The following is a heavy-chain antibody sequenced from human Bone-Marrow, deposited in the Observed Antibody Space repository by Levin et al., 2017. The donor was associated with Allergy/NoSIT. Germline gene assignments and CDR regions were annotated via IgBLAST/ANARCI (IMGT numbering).Heavy chain of an antibody. V-gene: IGHV3-9*01. CDR1: GFTFDDYA. Sequence: SLKISCEVSGFTFDDYAMHWVRQAPGKGLEWVAGTSWNDVRRDYVDSVKGRFTISRDNDKNSLYLQMNSLKPEDTALYFCAKDISSEASSLDSWGQGTLVTVSS. CDR3: AKDISSEASSLDS. CDR2: TSWNDVRR. J-gene: IGHJ4*02. D-gene: IGHD6-13*01.